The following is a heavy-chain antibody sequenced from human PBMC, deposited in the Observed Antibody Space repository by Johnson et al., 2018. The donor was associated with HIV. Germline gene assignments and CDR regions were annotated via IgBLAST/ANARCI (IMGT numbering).Heavy chain of an antibody. J-gene: IGHJ3*02. CDR2: IYSGGTT. D-gene: IGHD1-1*01. V-gene: IGHV3-66*02. CDR3: AREELEPDVFDI. CDR1: GFTFSNAC. Sequence: VQLVESGGGLVKPGGSLRLSCEASGFTFSNACMSWVRQAPGKGLEWVSVIYSGGTTWYADSVKGRFTISRDNSKNTLYLQMHSLRIEDTAVYYCAREELEPDVFDIWGQGTMVTVSS.